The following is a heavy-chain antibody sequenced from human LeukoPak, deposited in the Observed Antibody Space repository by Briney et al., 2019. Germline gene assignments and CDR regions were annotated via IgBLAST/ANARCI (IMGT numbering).Heavy chain of an antibody. D-gene: IGHD5-24*01. J-gene: IGHJ3*02. CDR2: IKSDGSRT. Sequence: PGGSLRLSCAASGFTFSNYWMHWVRQAPGKGLVWVSRIKSDGSRTDYADSVKGRFTISRDNAKNTLYLQMNSLRAEDTAVYYCARDSRDGYPPDAFDIWGQGTMVTVSS. CDR1: GFTFSNYW. V-gene: IGHV3-74*01. CDR3: ARDSRDGYPPDAFDI.